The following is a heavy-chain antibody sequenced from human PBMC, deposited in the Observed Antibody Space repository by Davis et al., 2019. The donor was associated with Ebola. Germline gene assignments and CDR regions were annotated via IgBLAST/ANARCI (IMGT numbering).Heavy chain of an antibody. CDR3: AKGTLTNYFRAAFDV. V-gene: IGHV3-23*01. CDR2: IGGSGDTP. Sequence: GEPLKISCAASGFTFSSYAMNWVRQAPGKGLEWVSGIGGSGDTPHYADSVKGRFTISRDSSKNTVYLQINSLRGEDTAVYYCAKGTLTNYFRAAFDVWGQGTMVTVSS. CDR1: GFTFSSYA. D-gene: IGHD2-8*01. J-gene: IGHJ3*01.